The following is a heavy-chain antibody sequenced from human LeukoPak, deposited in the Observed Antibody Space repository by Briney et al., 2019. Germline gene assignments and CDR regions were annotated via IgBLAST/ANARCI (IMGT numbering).Heavy chain of an antibody. D-gene: IGHD3-9*01. J-gene: IGHJ4*02. CDR1: GYTFTSYD. CDR2: VNPNSGGT. V-gene: IGHV1-2*02. CDR3: ARVPYDILTGYPHGGYFDY. Sequence: ASVKVSCKASGYTFTSYDINWVRQATGQGLEWMGWVNPNSGGTNYAQKFQGRVTMTRDTSISTAYMELSRLRPDDTAVYYCARVPYDILTGYPHGGYFDYWGQGTLVTVSS.